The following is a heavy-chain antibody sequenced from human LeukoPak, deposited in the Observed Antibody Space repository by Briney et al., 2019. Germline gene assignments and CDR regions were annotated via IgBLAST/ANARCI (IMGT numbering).Heavy chain of an antibody. V-gene: IGHV3-21*01. J-gene: IGHJ4*02. CDR3: ARDPRQYSSGWFDY. D-gene: IGHD6-19*01. CDR1: GFTFSSYS. CDR2: ISSSSSYI. Sequence: GGSLRLSCAASGFTFSSYSMNWVSQAPGKGLEWVSSISSSSSYIYYADSVKGRFTISRDNAKNSLYLQMNSLRAEDTAVYYCARDPRQYSSGWFDYWGQGTLVTVSS.